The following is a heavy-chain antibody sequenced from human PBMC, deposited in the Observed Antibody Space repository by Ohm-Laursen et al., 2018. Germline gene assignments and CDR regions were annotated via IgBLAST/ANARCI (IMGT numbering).Heavy chain of an antibody. Sequence: SLRLSCAASGFTFSSYGMHWVRQAPGKGLEWVAVIWYDGSNKYYADSVKGRFTISRDNSKNTLYLQMNGLRAEDTAVYYCARDNEYFQHWGQGTLVTVSS. V-gene: IGHV3-33*01. CDR1: GFTFSSYG. CDR3: ARDNEYFQH. CDR2: IWYDGSNK. J-gene: IGHJ1*01.